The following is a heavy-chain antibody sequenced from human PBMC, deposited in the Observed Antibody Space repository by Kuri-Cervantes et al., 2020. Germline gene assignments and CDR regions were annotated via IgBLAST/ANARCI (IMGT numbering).Heavy chain of an antibody. V-gene: IGHV3-43D*04. CDR1: GFPFDDYA. J-gene: IGHJ3*02. CDR3: ARASRRRNWNDLPIRGAFDI. Sequence: GESLKISCAASGFPFDDYAMHWVRQTPGKGLEWVSLISWDGGSTYYADSVKGRFTISRDNSKNSLYLQMNSLRAEDTAVYYCARASRRRNWNDLPIRGAFDIWGQGTMVTVSS. D-gene: IGHD1-1*01. CDR2: ISWDGGST.